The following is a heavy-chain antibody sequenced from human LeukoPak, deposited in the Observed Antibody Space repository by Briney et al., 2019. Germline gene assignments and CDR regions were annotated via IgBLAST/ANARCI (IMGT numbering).Heavy chain of an antibody. J-gene: IGHJ4*02. CDR2: INSDGSTT. Sequence: GGSLRLSCAASGFTFSSYWMHWVRQAPGKGLVWVSRINSDGSTTSYADSVKGRFTISRDNAKNTLFLQMNSLRADDTAVYYCARATYSSGWPNFDYWGQGTLVTVSS. V-gene: IGHV3-74*01. CDR1: GFTFSSYW. D-gene: IGHD6-19*01. CDR3: ARATYSSGWPNFDY.